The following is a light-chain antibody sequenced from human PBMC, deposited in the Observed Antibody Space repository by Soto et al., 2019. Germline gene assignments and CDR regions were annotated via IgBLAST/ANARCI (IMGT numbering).Light chain of an antibody. Sequence: EIVMTQSPATLSVSPGGRATLSCRASQSISDTLAWYQQKPGQAPRLLIYGASSRATGIPDRFSGSGSGTDFTLIISRLEPEDFAVYYCQQYGSSPRTFGQGTKVDIK. CDR1: QSISDT. J-gene: IGKJ1*01. CDR3: QQYGSSPRT. CDR2: GAS. V-gene: IGKV3-20*01.